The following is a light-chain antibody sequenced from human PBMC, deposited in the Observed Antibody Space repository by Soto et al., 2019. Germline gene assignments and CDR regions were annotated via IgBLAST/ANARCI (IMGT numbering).Light chain of an antibody. V-gene: IGKV1-27*01. Sequence: DTQMTQSPSSLSASVGDRVIITCRASQGISNYLAWYQQKPGKVPKVLIYAASTLQSGVPSGFSGSGSGTDFTLTISSLQPEDVATYYCQKYKNAPLTFGGGTKVEIK. CDR1: QGISNY. J-gene: IGKJ4*01. CDR2: AAS. CDR3: QKYKNAPLT.